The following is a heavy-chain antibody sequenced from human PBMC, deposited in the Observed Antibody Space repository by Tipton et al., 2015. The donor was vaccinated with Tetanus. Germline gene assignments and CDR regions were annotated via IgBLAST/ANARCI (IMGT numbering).Heavy chain of an antibody. CDR1: GGSISGSNW. CDR2: IFYSGKT. Sequence: TLSLTCAVSGGSISGSNWWSWVRQSPGKGLEWIGEIFYSGKTNYNPSLKSRVSITMDKWKNEFSLQLNSVTAADTAVYFCSSGSNWAIRYFDIWGPGTLVTVSS. V-gene: IGHV4-4*01. D-gene: IGHD2-8*01. CDR3: SSGSNWAIRYFDI. J-gene: IGHJ2*01.